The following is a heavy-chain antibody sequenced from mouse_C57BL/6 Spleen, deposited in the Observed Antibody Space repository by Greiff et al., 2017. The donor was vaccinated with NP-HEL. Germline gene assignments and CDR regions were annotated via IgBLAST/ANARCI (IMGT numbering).Heavy chain of an antibody. J-gene: IGHJ2*01. Sequence: EVKLQESGPVLVKPGASVKMSCKASGYTFTDYYMNWVKQSHGKSLEWIGVINPYNGGTSYNQKFKGKATLTVDKSSSTAYMELNSLTSEDSAVYYCARDSPLITTVVPLDYWGQGTTLTVSS. CDR1: GYTFTDYY. V-gene: IGHV1-19*01. CDR3: ARDSPLITTVVPLDY. D-gene: IGHD1-1*01. CDR2: INPYNGGT.